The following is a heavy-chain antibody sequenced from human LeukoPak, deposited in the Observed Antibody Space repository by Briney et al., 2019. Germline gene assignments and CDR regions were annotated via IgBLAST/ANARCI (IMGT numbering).Heavy chain of an antibody. J-gene: IGHJ5*02. Sequence: GESLKISCKGSGYSFTSYWIGWVRQMPGKGLEWMGIIYPGDSDTRYSPSFQGQVTISADKSISTAYLQWSSLKASDTAMYYCARQKLGYYYGSGSYHNWFDPWGQGTLVTVSS. CDR1: GYSFTSYW. CDR2: IYPGDSDT. CDR3: ARQKLGYYYGSGSYHNWFDP. V-gene: IGHV5-51*01. D-gene: IGHD3-10*01.